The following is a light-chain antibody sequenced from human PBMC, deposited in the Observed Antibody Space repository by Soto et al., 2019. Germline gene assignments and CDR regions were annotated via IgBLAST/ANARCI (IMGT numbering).Light chain of an antibody. CDR1: SSDVGGYNY. J-gene: IGLJ2*01. Sequence: QAVVTQPASVSGSPGQSITISCTGTSSDVGGYNYVSWYQQYPGKAPRLMIYEVSNRPSGVSNRFSGSKSGNTASLTISGLRTEDEADYYCYSYTTDNTRIFGGGTKLTVL. CDR3: YSYTTDNTRI. CDR2: EVS. V-gene: IGLV2-14*01.